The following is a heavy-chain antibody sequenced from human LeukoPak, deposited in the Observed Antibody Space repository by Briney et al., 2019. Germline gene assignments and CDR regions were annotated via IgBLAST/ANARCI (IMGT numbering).Heavy chain of an antibody. CDR2: ISSSGSTI. D-gene: IGHD3-10*01. CDR3: ARVRDFGSGTYPLVSYGMDV. J-gene: IGHJ6*02. CDR1: GFTFSDYY. V-gene: IGHV3-11*04. Sequence: GGSLRLSCAASGFTFSDYYMSWIRQAPGKGLEWVSYISSSGSTIYYADSVKGRFTISRDNSKNTVSLQMNNVRSADTALYYCARVRDFGSGTYPLVSYGMDVWGQGTTVSVSS.